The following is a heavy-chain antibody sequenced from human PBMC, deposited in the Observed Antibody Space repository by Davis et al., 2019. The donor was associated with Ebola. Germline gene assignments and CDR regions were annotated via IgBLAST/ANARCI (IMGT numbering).Heavy chain of an antibody. Sequence: PSETLSLTCSISGDSVSGGSGAWNWIRQSPSRGLEWLGRTYYSSKWYIDYAASVKSRITINPDTSKNQFSLQLNSVTPEDTAVYYCVRGWQRSGMDVWGQGTTVTVSS. CDR3: VRGWQRSGMDV. D-gene: IGHD6-19*01. CDR1: GDSVSGGSGA. V-gene: IGHV6-1*01. CDR2: TYYSSKWYI. J-gene: IGHJ6*02.